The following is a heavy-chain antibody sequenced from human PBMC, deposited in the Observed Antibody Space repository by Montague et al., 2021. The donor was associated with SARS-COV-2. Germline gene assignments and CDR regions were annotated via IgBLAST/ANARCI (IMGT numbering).Heavy chain of an antibody. V-gene: IGHV4-31*01. CDR3: ARDLGGIDV. CDR1: GGSIGYGGCF. Sequence: TLSLTCTVSGGSIGYGGCFWIWLRQHPGKGLVWFGYNDKSGTSQPNPSLKSPVSLSVDTTKNQFSLNLRPATAADTALYYCARDLGGIDVWGQGTTVIVSS. J-gene: IGHJ6*02. CDR2: NDKSGTS. D-gene: IGHD3-10*01.